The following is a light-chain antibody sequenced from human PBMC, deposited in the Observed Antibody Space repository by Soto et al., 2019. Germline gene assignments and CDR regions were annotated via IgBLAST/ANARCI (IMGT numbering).Light chain of an antibody. CDR1: QSVSSY. J-gene: IGKJ1*01. V-gene: IGKV3-11*01. Sequence: EIVLTQSPATLSLSPGERATLSCRASQSVSSYLAWYQQKPGQAPRLLIYDASNRATGIPARFSGSGSGTYFTLTISSLVTEDVAVYYCQQRSNWPPTFGQGTKVEIK. CDR3: QQRSNWPPT. CDR2: DAS.